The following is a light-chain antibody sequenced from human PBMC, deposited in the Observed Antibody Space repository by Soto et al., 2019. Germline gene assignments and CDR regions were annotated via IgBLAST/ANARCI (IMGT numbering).Light chain of an antibody. CDR2: GAS. CDR3: QQYGSSPWT. V-gene: IGKV3-20*01. Sequence: EIVLTQSPGTLSFSPGERATLSCRASQSVSSSYLAWYQQKPGQAPRLLIYGASSRATGIPDRFSGSGSGTEFTLTISRLEPEDFALYYCQQYGSSPWTFGQGTKVEIK. J-gene: IGKJ1*01. CDR1: QSVSSSY.